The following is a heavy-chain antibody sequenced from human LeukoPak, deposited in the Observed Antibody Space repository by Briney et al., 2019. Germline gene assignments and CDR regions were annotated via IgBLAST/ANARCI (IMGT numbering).Heavy chain of an antibody. CDR1: GGSISSSSYY. Sequence: SETLSLICTVSGGSISSSSYYWGWVRQPPGKGREWVGSIYYSGTTYYNPSLKSRVTISVDTSKNQFSLKLSSVTAADTAVYYCARPKKLNWVNDAFDIWGQGTMVTVSS. CDR3: ARPKKLNWVNDAFDI. D-gene: IGHD7-27*01. V-gene: IGHV4-39*01. J-gene: IGHJ3*02. CDR2: IYYSGTT.